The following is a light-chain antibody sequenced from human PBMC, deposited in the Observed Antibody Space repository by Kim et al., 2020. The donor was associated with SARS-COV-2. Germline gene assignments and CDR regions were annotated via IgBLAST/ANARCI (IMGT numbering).Light chain of an antibody. CDR2: WAS. Sequence: RATINCKSSQSVLYSSNNKNYLAWYQQKPGQPPKLLIYWASTRESGVPDRFSGSGSGTDFTLTISSLQAEDVAVYYCQQYYSTPPFFSQGTKLEI. V-gene: IGKV4-1*01. CDR1: QSVLYSSNNKNY. J-gene: IGKJ2*01. CDR3: QQYYSTPPF.